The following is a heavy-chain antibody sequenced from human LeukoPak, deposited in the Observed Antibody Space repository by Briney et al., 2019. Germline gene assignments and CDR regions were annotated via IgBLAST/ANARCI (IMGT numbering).Heavy chain of an antibody. Sequence: GGSLRLSCAASGFTFSSYEMNWVRQAPGKGLEWVSYISSSGSTIYYADSVKGRFTISRDNDKNSLYLQMNSLRAEDTAVYYCARDSKQPFDHWGQGTLVTVSS. J-gene: IGHJ4*02. D-gene: IGHD6-13*01. CDR1: GFTFSSYE. CDR3: ARDSKQPFDH. CDR2: ISSSGSTI. V-gene: IGHV3-48*03.